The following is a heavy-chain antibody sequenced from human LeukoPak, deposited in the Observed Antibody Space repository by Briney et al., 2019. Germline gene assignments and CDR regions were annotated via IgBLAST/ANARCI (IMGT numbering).Heavy chain of an antibody. CDR3: ARASRDFWSGSYYFDY. D-gene: IGHD3-3*01. V-gene: IGHV4-34*01. J-gene: IGHJ4*02. CDR1: GGSFSGYY. Sequence: SETLSLTCAVYGGSFSGYYWSWIRQPPGKGLECFGEINHSGSINYNPSLKSRVTISVDTSQNQFSLKLSSVTAADTAVYYCARASRDFWSGSYYFDYWGQGTLVTVSS. CDR2: INHSGSI.